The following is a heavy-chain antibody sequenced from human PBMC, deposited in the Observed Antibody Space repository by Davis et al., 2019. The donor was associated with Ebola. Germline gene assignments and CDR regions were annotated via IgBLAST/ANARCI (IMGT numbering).Heavy chain of an antibody. CDR1: GYTFTSYY. D-gene: IGHD3-3*01. Sequence: ASVKVSCKASGYTFTSYYMHWVRQAPGQGLEWMGIINPSGGSTSYAQKFQGRVTMTRDTSTSTVYMELSSLRSEDTAVYYCASWGFLEWLSLGSADYWGQGTLVTVSS. CDR2: INPSGGST. CDR3: ASWGFLEWLSLGSADY. V-gene: IGHV1-46*01. J-gene: IGHJ4*02.